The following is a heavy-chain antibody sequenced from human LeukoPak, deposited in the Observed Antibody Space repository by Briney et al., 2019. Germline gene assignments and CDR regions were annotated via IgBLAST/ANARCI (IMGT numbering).Heavy chain of an antibody. Sequence: GGSLRLSCAASGFTLNNYAMSRVRQAPGKGLEWVSIINNSGGSTYYADSVKGRFTISRDPSKNTLYLQMNSLTAEDTAVYYCARGGCSSASCAFDYWGQGTLVAVSS. J-gene: IGHJ4*02. CDR1: GFTLNNYA. D-gene: IGHD2-2*01. CDR2: INNSGGST. CDR3: ARGGCSSASCAFDY. V-gene: IGHV3-23*01.